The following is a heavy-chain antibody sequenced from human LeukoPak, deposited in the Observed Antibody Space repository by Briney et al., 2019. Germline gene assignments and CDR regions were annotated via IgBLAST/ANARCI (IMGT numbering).Heavy chain of an antibody. CDR2: ISPDNDNT. Sequence: ASVTVSFTASAYTFTSYGITWLRQAPGQGLEWMGRISPDNDNTDFAQRLQGRVTITTDTSTSTAYMELRTLRSDDTAMYYCARDHGGSWFDPWGPGTLVTVSS. V-gene: IGHV1-18*01. CDR1: AYTFTSYG. J-gene: IGHJ5*02. D-gene: IGHD3-16*01. CDR3: ARDHGGSWFDP.